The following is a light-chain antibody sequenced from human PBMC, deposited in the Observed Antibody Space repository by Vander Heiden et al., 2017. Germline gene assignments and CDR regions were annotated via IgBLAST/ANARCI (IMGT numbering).Light chain of an antibody. Sequence: QSALTQPASVSGSPGQSITISCTGTSSDVGSYNSVSWYQQDPGKAPKLRIYEGSKRPSGVSNRFSGSKSGNTASLTISGLQAEDEADYYCCSFTGSSPDYGCGTGTKVTVL. V-gene: IGLV2-23*01. CDR1: SSDVGSYNS. CDR3: CSFTGSSPDYG. J-gene: IGLJ1*01. CDR2: EGS.